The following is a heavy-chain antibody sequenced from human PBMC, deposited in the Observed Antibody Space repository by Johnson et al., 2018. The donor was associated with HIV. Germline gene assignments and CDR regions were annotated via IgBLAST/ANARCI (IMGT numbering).Heavy chain of an antibody. CDR2: ISGSGGST. D-gene: IGHD6-19*01. J-gene: IGHJ3*02. CDR3: AKDRTVASRDAFDI. V-gene: IGHV3-23*04. CDR1: GFTFSSYA. Sequence: VQLVESGGGVVQPGRSLRLSCAASGFTFSSYAMSWVRPAPGKGLEWVSAISGSGGSTYYADSVTGRFTISRDTSKNTLYLQMNSLVAEDTAVYYCAKDRTVASRDAFDIWGQGTMVPVPS.